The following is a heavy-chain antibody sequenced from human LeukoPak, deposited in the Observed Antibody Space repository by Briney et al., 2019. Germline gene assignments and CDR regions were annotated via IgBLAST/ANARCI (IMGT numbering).Heavy chain of an antibody. CDR2: ISGSGGST. J-gene: IGHJ6*02. CDR1: GFTFSTYA. Sequence: GGSLRLSCAASGFTFSTYAMSWVRQAPGRGLEWVSTISGSGGSTYYAGSVKGRFTISRDNSKDTLYLQMNTLRGEDTAVYYCAKDQRRSAGLEPVYGMDVWGQGTTVTVSS. CDR3: AKDQRRSAGLEPVYGMDV. D-gene: IGHD1-1*01. V-gene: IGHV3-23*01.